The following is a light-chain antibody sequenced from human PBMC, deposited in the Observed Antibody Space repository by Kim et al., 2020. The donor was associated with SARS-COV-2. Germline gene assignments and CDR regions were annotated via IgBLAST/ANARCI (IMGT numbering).Light chain of an antibody. J-gene: IGKJ2*01. Sequence: IVLTQSPGSLSLAPGESATLSCRASQAVANKDFVWYQQKIGQAPWVLIYSTSTRATGIPDRFSGSGSGTDFSLTISRLEPEDFATYYCLQYSTPPSTFGQGTKLEI. CDR1: QAVANKD. CDR2: STS. CDR3: LQYSTPPST. V-gene: IGKV3-20*01.